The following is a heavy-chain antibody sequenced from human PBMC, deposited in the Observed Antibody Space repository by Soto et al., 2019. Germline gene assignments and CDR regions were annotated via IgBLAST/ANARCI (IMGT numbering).Heavy chain of an antibody. D-gene: IGHD2-15*01. CDR3: ARDPGVCSGGTCYLDY. CDR2: IHYSGTT. Sequence: QVQLQESGPGLVKPSQTLSLTCTVSGGSISSGGYYWNWIRQHPGKGLEWIGYIHYSGTTYYNPSLKSRIRISLDTSKNEFSLRLSSVTAADTAVYYCARDPGVCSGGTCYLDYWGPGTLVTVSS. V-gene: IGHV4-31*03. J-gene: IGHJ4*02. CDR1: GGSISSGGYY.